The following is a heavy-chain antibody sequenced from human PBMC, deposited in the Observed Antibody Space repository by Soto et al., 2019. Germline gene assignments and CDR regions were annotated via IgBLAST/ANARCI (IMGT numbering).Heavy chain of an antibody. CDR1: GFTVSSNF. V-gene: IGHV3-53*01. J-gene: IGHJ4*02. CDR2: IYSGGGT. Sequence: GGSLRLSCVASGFTVSSNFMSWVRQAPGKGLEWVSVIYSGGGTHYADSVKGRFTISRDSSMNTLYLQMNSLRAEDTAVYYCARAREIRIEAAGTWTYWSQGSLVTGS. D-gene: IGHD6-13*01. CDR3: ARAREIRIEAAGTWTY.